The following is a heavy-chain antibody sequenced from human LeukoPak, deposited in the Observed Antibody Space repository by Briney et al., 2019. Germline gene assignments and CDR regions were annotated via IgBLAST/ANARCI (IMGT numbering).Heavy chain of an antibody. CDR2: ISKSGAST. CDR3: TKVLLPVHFDY. J-gene: IGHJ4*02. V-gene: IGHV3-23*01. CDR1: GFTFSIYA. D-gene: IGHD2-15*01. Sequence: GGSLRLSCAASGFTFSIYAMNWVRQAPGKGLEWVSVISKSGASTHYADSVKGRFTISRDNSKNTLYLQMNSLKTEDTAVYYCTKVLLPVHFDYWGQGTLVTVSS.